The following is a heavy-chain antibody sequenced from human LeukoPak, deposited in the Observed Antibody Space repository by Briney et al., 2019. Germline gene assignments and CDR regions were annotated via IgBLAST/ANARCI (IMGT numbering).Heavy chain of an antibody. Sequence: GESLKISCKGSGYTFSNYWIAWVRQMPGKGLEWMGIVYPGDSDTRYSPSFQGQVTISADKSIGTAYLQWSSLRPSDTAMYYCARSLEYSYHNDYWGQGTQVTVSS. D-gene: IGHD5-18*01. CDR2: VYPGDSDT. V-gene: IGHV5-51*01. CDR1: GYTFSNYW. CDR3: ARSLEYSYHNDY. J-gene: IGHJ4*02.